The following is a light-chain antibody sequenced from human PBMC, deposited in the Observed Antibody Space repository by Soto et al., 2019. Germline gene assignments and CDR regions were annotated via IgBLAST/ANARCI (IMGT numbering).Light chain of an antibody. CDR1: QSVSSN. CDR2: GAS. J-gene: IGKJ1*01. V-gene: IGKV3-15*01. Sequence: EMVLTESPATLSVSPGERATLSCRASQSVSSNLAWYQQKPGQAPSLLIYGASTRATGIPARFSGSGSGTEFTLTISSLQSEDFAVYYCQQYNNWPRTFGQGTKVDNK. CDR3: QQYNNWPRT.